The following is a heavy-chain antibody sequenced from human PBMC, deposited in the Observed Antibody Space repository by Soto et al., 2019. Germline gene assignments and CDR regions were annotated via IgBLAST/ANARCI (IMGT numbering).Heavy chain of an antibody. Sequence: QVYLVQSGAEVKKPGSSVKVSCKALRGTFTNYAFSWVRQAPGQGLEWMGGIMPFFGSGNYAQKFQGRINITAEESKSSVYLELTSLRSEDTAVYYCARDRAGYYSHFVYWGQGTLVTVSS. CDR2: IMPFFGSG. CDR3: ARDRAGYYSHFVY. V-gene: IGHV1-69*01. D-gene: IGHD3-22*01. CDR1: RGTFTNYA. J-gene: IGHJ4*02.